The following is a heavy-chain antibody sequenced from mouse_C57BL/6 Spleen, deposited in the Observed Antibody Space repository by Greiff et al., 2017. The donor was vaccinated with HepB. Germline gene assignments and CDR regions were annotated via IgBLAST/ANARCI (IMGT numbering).Heavy chain of an antibody. J-gene: IGHJ2*01. CDR2: IDPSDSYT. V-gene: IGHV1-59*01. Sequence: QVQLQQPGAELVRPGTSVKLSCKAAGYTFTSYWMHWVKQRPGQGLEWLGVIDPSDSYTNYNQKFKGKATLTVDTSSSTAYMQRSSLPSEDSAVDYCARSHYYGSSYCDYWGQGTTLTVSS. CDR3: ARSHYYGSSYCDY. D-gene: IGHD1-1*01. CDR1: GYTFTSYW.